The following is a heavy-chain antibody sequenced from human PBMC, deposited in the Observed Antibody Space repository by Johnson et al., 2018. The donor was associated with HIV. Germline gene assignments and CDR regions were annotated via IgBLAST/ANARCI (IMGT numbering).Heavy chain of an antibody. J-gene: IGHJ3*02. D-gene: IGHD3-22*01. CDR1: GFTFDDYG. Sequence: VQLVESGGGVVRPGGSLRLSCAASGFTFDDYGMNWVRQAPGKGLEWVSGLNWNGGSTYYADSVKGRFTISRDNSKNTLYLQRNSLRAEDTAVYYCAKDQHYYDSRNGGAFDIWGQGEMVTVSS. CDR3: AKDQHYYDSRNGGAFDI. CDR2: LNWNGGST. V-gene: IGHV3-20*04.